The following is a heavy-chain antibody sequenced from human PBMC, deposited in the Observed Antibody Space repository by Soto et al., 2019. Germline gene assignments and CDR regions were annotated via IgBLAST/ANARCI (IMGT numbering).Heavy chain of an antibody. CDR1: GYTFSNYW. V-gene: IGHV5-51*01. CDR2: IYPGDSDT. J-gene: IGHJ6*02. CDR3: AASIFYYGMDV. Sequence: GALKISCKGSGYTFSNYWIGWGGQMPGKGLEWMGIIYPGDSDTKYNPSFQGQVTISADKSITTTYLRWTSLKASDTAIYYCAASIFYYGMDVWGQGTTVTVSS.